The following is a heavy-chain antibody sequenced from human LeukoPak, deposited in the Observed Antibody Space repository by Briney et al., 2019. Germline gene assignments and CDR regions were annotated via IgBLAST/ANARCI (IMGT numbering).Heavy chain of an antibody. CDR3: ARLASGYESYYFDY. D-gene: IGHD5-12*01. CDR1: GGSISSSSYY. CDR2: IYYSGST. V-gene: IGHV4-39*01. Sequence: KSSETLSLTCTVSGGSISSSSYYWGWIRQPPGKGLEWIGSIYYSGSTYYNPSLKSRVTISVDTSKNQFSLKLSSVTAADTAVYYCARLASGYESYYFDYWGQGTLVTVSS. J-gene: IGHJ4*02.